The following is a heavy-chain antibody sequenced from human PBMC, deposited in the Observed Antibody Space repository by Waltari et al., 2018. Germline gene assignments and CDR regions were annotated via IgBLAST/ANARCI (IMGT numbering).Heavy chain of an antibody. J-gene: IGHJ4*02. Sequence: QVQLQESGPGLVKPSETLSLTCAVSGYSISSGYYWGWIRQPPGKGLEWIGSIYHSGSTYYNPSLKSRVTISVDTSKNQFSLKLSSVTAADTAVYYCARRGALRDIDYWGQGTLVTVSS. CDR2: IYHSGST. CDR3: ARRGALRDIDY. CDR1: GYSISSGYY. V-gene: IGHV4-38-2*01. D-gene: IGHD3-10*01.